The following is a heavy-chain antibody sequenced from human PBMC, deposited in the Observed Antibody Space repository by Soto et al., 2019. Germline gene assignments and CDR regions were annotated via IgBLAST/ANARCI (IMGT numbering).Heavy chain of an antibody. CDR2: ISAYNGNT. J-gene: IGHJ4*02. CDR1: GYTFTSYA. D-gene: IGHD5-18*01. CDR3: ARHGGYSYEDYFDY. Sequence: QVQLVQSGAEVKKPGASVKVSCKASGYTFTSYAISWVRQAPGQGLEWMGWISAYNGNTNNAQKLQGRVTMTRDTSTSTDYMELRSLRSDDTAVYYCARHGGYSYEDYFDYWGQGTLVTVSS. V-gene: IGHV1-18*01.